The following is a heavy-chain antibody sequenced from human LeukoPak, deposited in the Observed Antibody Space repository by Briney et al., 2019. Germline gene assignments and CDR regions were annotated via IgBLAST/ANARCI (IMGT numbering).Heavy chain of an antibody. CDR1: GVLISSDY. D-gene: IGHD1-26*01. Sequence: SETLSLTCTVSGVLISSDYWSWIRQPAGKGLEWIGRVYKSGSTNYNPSLKSRVTISVDTSKNQFSLKLSSVTAADTAVYYCARTRIVGASPLGYWGQGTLVTVSS. V-gene: IGHV4-4*07. J-gene: IGHJ4*02. CDR3: ARTRIVGASPLGY. CDR2: VYKSGST.